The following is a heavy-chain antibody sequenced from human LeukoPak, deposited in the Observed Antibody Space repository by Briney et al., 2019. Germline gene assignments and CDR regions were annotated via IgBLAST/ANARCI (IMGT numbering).Heavy chain of an antibody. D-gene: IGHD4-23*01. Sequence: GGSLRLSCAASGFTFSTYAMSWVRQAPGKGLEWVSVISGSGGSTYYADSVKGRFTISRDNSKNTLYLQMNSLRAEDTAVYYCAKGTTTLVVTKIDYWGQGTLVTVSS. CDR1: GFTFSTYA. V-gene: IGHV3-23*01. CDR2: ISGSGGST. J-gene: IGHJ4*02. CDR3: AKGTTTLVVTKIDY.